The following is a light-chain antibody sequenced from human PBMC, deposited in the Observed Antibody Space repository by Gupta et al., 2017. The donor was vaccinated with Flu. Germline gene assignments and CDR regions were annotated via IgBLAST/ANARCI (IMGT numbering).Light chain of an antibody. Sequence: PSSVSASIGDRVTITCRAGQSINKYLSWYQQIPGKPPKLLITSVSNVQTGVPSRFSGSGSGTDFTLTINSLQPEDFGTYFCQQSYSNPYNFGQGTRLEIK. V-gene: IGKV1-39*01. J-gene: IGKJ2*01. CDR3: QQSYSNPYN. CDR2: SVS. CDR1: QSINKY.